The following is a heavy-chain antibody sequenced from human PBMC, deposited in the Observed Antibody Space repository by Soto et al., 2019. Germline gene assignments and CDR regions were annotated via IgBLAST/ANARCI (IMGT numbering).Heavy chain of an antibody. D-gene: IGHD1-20*01. V-gene: IGHV4-31*03. CDR2: IYYSGST. Sequence: SETLSLTCTVSGGSISSGGYYWSWIRQHPGKGLEWIGYIYYSGSTYYNPSLKSRVTISVDTSKNQFSLKLSSVTAADTAVYYCARSMITGTPLDFDYWGQGTLVTVSS. CDR3: ARSMITGTPLDFDY. CDR1: GGSISSGGYY. J-gene: IGHJ4*02.